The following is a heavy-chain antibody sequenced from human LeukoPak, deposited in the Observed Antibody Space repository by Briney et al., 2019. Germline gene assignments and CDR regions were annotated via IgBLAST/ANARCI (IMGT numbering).Heavy chain of an antibody. D-gene: IGHD2-2*02. CDR1: GGSISSSSYY. J-gene: IGHJ3*02. CDR3: PRLRIVVVPAAIRVGDAFDI. V-gene: IGHV4-39*01. CDR2: IYYSGST. Sequence: SETPSLTCTVSGGSISSSSYYWGWVRQPPGNGLEWGGSIYYSGSTSYNPSPKTRPTISGDTSKNQFPLKLSSVTAADTAVYYWPRLRIVVVPAAIRVGDAFDIWGQATMVTVSS.